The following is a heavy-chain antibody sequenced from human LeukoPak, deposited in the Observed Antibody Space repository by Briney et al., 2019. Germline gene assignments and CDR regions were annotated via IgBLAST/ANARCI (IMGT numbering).Heavy chain of an antibody. J-gene: IGHJ3*01. Sequence: PGGSLRLSCAGSGFIFSTSWMGWVRQVPGKGLQWVANIKQDGSEKYYVDSVKGRFTISRDNPEKSLYLQMSSLRVEDTAVYYCARSQWLRFDAFDLWGQGTMVTVSS. D-gene: IGHD5-12*01. CDR1: GFIFSTSW. CDR2: IKQDGSEK. V-gene: IGHV3-7*04. CDR3: ARSQWLRFDAFDL.